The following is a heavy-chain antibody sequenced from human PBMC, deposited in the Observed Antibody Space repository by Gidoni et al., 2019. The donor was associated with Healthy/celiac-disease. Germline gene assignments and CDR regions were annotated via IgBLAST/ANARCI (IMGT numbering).Heavy chain of an antibody. Sequence: EVQLLESGGGLVQPGGSMRLSCAASGLTFSSYAMSLVRQAPGKWLEWASAISGSGGSTYYADSVKGRFTISRDNSKNTLYLQMNSLRAEDTAVYYCAGASSPSIVLMVIDYWGQGTLVTVSS. CDR2: ISGSGGST. CDR1: GLTFSSYA. V-gene: IGHV3-23*01. CDR3: AGASSPSIVLMVIDY. D-gene: IGHD2-8*01. J-gene: IGHJ4*02.